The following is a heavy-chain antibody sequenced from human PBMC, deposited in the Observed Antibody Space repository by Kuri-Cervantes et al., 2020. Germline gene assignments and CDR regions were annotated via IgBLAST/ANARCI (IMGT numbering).Heavy chain of an antibody. V-gene: IGHV3-53*01. CDR3: ARDGRDGYRGYFDY. J-gene: IGHJ4*02. CDR2: IYSGGST. CDR1: GFTFSSYW. D-gene: IGHD5-24*01. Sequence: GESLKISCAASGFTFSSYWMSWVRQAPGKGLEWVSVIYSGGSTYYADSVKGRFTISRDNSKNTLYLQMNSLRAEDTAVYYCARDGRDGYRGYFDYWGQGTLVTVSS.